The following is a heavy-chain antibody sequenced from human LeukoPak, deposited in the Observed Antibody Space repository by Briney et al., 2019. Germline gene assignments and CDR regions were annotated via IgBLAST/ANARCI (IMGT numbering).Heavy chain of an antibody. Sequence: EASVKVSCKASGYTFTDYYIHWVRQAPGQGLEWMGWINPNSGGTKYAQKFQGRVTMTRDTSISTAYMELSRLTSDDTAVYYCARGSTVTPSSEIYLDYWGQGTLVTVSS. J-gene: IGHJ4*02. CDR3: ARGSTVTPSSEIYLDY. D-gene: IGHD4-17*01. CDR2: INPNSGGT. V-gene: IGHV1-2*02. CDR1: GYTFTDYY.